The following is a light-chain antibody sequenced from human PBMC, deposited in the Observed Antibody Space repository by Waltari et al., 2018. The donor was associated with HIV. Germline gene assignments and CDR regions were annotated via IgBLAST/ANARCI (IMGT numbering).Light chain of an antibody. J-gene: IGKJ4*01. CDR3: QQFNSYPLT. Sequence: AIQLTPSPSSLSASVGDTVTITCRASQGISSALAWYQLKPGKAPKLLIYDASTLKSGVPSRFRGSGSGTDFTLTISSLQPGDFATYYCQQFNSYPLTFGGGSKVELQ. CDR2: DAS. CDR1: QGISSA. V-gene: IGKV1-13*02.